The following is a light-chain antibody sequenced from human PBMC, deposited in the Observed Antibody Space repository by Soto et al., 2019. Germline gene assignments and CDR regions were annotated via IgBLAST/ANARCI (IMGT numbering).Light chain of an antibody. J-gene: IGKJ1*01. V-gene: IGKV1-5*01. CDR2: EAT. CDR1: QRISTW. CDR3: QQYSHCWT. Sequence: DIQMTQSPSTLSASVGDRVTITCRARQRISTWLAWSQQKPGKAPKLLIFEATTLETVVPSRFSGSGSGTDLTLSISSLQPHYLATSNCQQYSHCWTSGKGTKVEVK.